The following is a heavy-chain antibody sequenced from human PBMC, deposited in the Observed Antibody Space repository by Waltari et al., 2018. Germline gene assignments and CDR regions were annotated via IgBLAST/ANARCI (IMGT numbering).Heavy chain of an antibody. J-gene: IGHJ4*02. CDR2: ISYDGSNK. CDR3: AKATMGDY. V-gene: IGHV3-30*18. CDR1: GFPFRSHG. D-gene: IGHD3-16*01. Sequence: QVQLVESGGGVVQPGRSLRLSCTALGFPFRSHGMHWVSQAPGKGLEWVAVISYDGSNKYYADSVKGRFTISRDNSKNTLYLQMNSLRAEDTAVYYCAKATMGDYWGQGTLVTVSS.